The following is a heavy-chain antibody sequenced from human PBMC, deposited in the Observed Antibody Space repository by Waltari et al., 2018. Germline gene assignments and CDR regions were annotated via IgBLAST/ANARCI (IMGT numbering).Heavy chain of an antibody. CDR3: AREGYCSGGSCYSAFDI. V-gene: IGHV1-69*08. J-gene: IGHJ3*02. Sequence: QVQLVQSGAEVKKPGSSVKVSCQASGGTFSSYAISWVREAPGIGLEWMGRIIPIFGTGNYAQKFQGRVTITADKSTSTAYMELSSLRSEDTAVYYCAREGYCSGGSCYSAFDIWGQGTMVTVSS. CDR1: GGTFSSYA. CDR2: IIPIFGTG. D-gene: IGHD2-15*01.